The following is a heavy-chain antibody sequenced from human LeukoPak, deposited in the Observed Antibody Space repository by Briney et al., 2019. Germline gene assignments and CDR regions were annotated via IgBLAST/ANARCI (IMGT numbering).Heavy chain of an antibody. CDR2: ISGSGGST. CDR3: VKDQIGAYSSGWYEK. V-gene: IGHV3-23*01. D-gene: IGHD6-19*01. Sequence: GGSLRLSCAASGFTFSSYAMTWVRQAPGKGLEWVSTISGSGGSTYYADSVKGRFTISRDNSKKTLFLQMNSLKAEDTAVYCCVKDQIGAYSSGWYEKWGQGTLVTVSS. J-gene: IGHJ4*02. CDR1: GFTFSSYA.